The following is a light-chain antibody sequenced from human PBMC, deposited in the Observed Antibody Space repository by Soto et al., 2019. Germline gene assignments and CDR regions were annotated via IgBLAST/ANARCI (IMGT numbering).Light chain of an antibody. Sequence: EIVMTQSPATLSVSPGERATVSCRASQSVSSNLAWYQQKPGQAPRLLIYGASTRATGIPARFSGSGSGTEFTLTISSLQPDDFATYYCQHYNSYSEAFGQGTKVDIK. CDR3: QHYNSYSEA. CDR2: GAS. J-gene: IGKJ1*01. CDR1: QSVSSN. V-gene: IGKV3-15*01.